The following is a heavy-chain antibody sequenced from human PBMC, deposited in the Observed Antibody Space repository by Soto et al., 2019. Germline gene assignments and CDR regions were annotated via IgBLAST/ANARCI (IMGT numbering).Heavy chain of an antibody. J-gene: IGHJ5*02. V-gene: IGHV3-11*06. D-gene: IGHD2-2*01. Sequence: GSLRLSGAASVFTFSDYFMSWIRQAPGKGLEWVSFISGSSDNIKYADSVKGRFTISRDNAKNSLYLQMNSLRAEDTAVYYCVRDSSRIVVVPRVDGDNWLDPWGQGTLVTVSS. CDR1: VFTFSDYF. CDR3: VRDSSRIVVVPRVDGDNWLDP. CDR2: ISGSSDNI.